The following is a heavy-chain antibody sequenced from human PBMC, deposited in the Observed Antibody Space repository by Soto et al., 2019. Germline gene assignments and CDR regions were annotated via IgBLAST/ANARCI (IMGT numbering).Heavy chain of an antibody. D-gene: IGHD3-22*01. Sequence: PGGSLRLSCAASGFTFSSYGMHWVRQAPGKGLEWVAVIWYDGSNKYYADSVKGRFTISRDNSKNTLYLQMNSLRAEDTSVYYCARAHYYDSSGYYDYWGQGTLVTVSS. CDR2: IWYDGSNK. CDR1: GFTFSSYG. V-gene: IGHV3-33*01. J-gene: IGHJ4*02. CDR3: ARAHYYDSSGYYDY.